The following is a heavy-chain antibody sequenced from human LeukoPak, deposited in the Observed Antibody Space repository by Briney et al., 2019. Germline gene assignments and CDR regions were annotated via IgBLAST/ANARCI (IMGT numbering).Heavy chain of an antibody. D-gene: IGHD3-16*01. Sequence: PSETLSLTCTVSGGSISSYYWSWIRQPPGKGLEWLGYIYYSGSTNYNPSLKSRVTISVDTSKNQFSLKLSSVTAADTAVYYCARDRTNDYVWGSYPGAFDIWGQGTMVTVSS. CDR1: GGSISSYY. J-gene: IGHJ3*02. CDR2: IYYSGST. CDR3: ARDRTNDYVWGSYPGAFDI. V-gene: IGHV4-59*01.